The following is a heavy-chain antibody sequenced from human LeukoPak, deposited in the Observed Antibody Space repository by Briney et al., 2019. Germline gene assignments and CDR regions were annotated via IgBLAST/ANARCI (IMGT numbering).Heavy chain of an antibody. CDR1: GYSFTSYY. D-gene: IGHD6-19*01. V-gene: IGHV5-51*01. Sequence: LGESLKISCKGSGYSFTSYYIAWVRQMPGKGLEWMGIIHPADSDTRYSPSFQGQVTISADKSISTAYLQWSSLRASDTAMYYCARSSSGWSFDYWGQGTLVTVSS. CDR2: IHPADSDT. J-gene: IGHJ4*02. CDR3: ARSSSGWSFDY.